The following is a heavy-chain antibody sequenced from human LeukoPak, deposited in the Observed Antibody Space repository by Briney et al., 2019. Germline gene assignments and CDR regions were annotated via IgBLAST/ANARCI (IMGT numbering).Heavy chain of an antibody. V-gene: IGHV3-23*01. Sequence: GGSLRLSCAASGFTFSRYAMNWVRQAPGKGLEWVSGISEGDGSTQYADSVKGRFTISRDNSKNTLYLQMNSLKVEDTAVYYCARETQGFDYWGQGTLVTVSS. J-gene: IGHJ4*02. CDR1: GFTFSRYA. CDR2: ISEGDGST. D-gene: IGHD4-23*01. CDR3: ARETQGFDY.